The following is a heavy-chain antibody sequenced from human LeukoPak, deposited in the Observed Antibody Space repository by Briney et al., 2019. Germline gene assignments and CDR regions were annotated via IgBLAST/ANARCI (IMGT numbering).Heavy chain of an antibody. V-gene: IGHV1-2*06. J-gene: IGHJ4*02. CDR2: INPNSGGT. Sequence: ASVKVSCKASGYTFTGYYMHWVRQAPGQGLEWMGRINPNSGGTNYAQKFQGRVTMPRDTSISTAYMELSRLGSDDTAVYYCARQYCSSTNCFQNYFDYWGQGTLVAVSS. CDR3: ARQYCSSTNCFQNYFDY. D-gene: IGHD2-2*01. CDR1: GYTFTGYY.